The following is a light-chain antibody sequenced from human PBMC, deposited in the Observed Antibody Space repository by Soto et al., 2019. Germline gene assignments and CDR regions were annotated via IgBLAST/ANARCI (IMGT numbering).Light chain of an antibody. CDR2: NAY. CDR3: QQYDGSPRK. V-gene: IGKV3-20*01. J-gene: IGKJ1*01. CDR1: QSLNSNS. Sequence: EIVLTQSPGTLSVSPGERATLSCRASQSLNSNSLAWYQQKPGQAPRLLIYNAYNRASGIPDRFSGSGSGTDFTLTISRLEPEDFVVYHCQQYDGSPRKFGQGTKVDIK.